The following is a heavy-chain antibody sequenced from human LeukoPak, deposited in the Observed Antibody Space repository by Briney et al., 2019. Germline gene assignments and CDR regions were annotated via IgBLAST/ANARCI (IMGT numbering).Heavy chain of an antibody. CDR1: GFTFNNYG. D-gene: IGHD2-2*01. Sequence: PGKSLRLSCAASGFTFNNYGMHWVRQDPGKGLEWVAAISYDGRNIHYPDSVKGRFTISRDISTDTLWLQMDSLRTEDTAVYYCAKGPLRGTAAAIDYWGQGTLVTVSS. CDR2: ISYDGRNI. V-gene: IGHV3-30*18. CDR3: AKGPLRGTAAAIDY. J-gene: IGHJ4*02.